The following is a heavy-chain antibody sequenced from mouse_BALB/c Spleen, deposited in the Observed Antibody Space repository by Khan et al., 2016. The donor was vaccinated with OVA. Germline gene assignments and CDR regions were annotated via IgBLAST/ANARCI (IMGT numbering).Heavy chain of an antibody. V-gene: IGHV2-4*02. D-gene: IGHD1-1*01. CDR1: DFSLTNYG. CDR2: IWSGGST. Sequence: VQLQESGPGLVQPSQSLSITCTVSDFSLTNYGVHWVRQPPGKGLEWLGVIWSGGSTDYNVAFISRLSICKDNSKSQVFFKMNRLQVDDTAIYYCARRDYGSSYGFAYWGQGTLVTVSA. CDR3: ARRDYGSSYGFAY. J-gene: IGHJ3*01.